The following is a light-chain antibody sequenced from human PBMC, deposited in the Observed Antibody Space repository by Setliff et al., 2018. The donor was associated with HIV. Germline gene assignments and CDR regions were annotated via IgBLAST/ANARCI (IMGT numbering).Light chain of an antibody. J-gene: IGKJ5*01. CDR1: QDISTY. CDR2: GAS. V-gene: IGKV1-39*01. Sequence: DIQMTQSPFSLSASIGDRVTITCRASQDISTYLNWYQQKPGKAPKFLIYGASSLQSGVPSRFSGSGSGTDFTLTINNLQPDDFATYFCQQSFTSPVTFGQGTRLEIK. CDR3: QQSFTSPVT.